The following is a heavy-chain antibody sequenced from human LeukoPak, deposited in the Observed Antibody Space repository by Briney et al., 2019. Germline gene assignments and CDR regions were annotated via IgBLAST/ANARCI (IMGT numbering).Heavy chain of an antibody. Sequence: SETLSLTCTVSGGSISSYYWSWIRQPPGKGLERIGYIYYSGSTNYNPSLKSRVTISVDTSKNQFSLKLSSVTAADTAVYYCARHPRKGGYYFDYWGQGTLVTVSS. CDR2: IYYSGST. J-gene: IGHJ4*02. CDR1: GGSISSYY. CDR3: ARHPRKGGYYFDY. V-gene: IGHV4-59*08. D-gene: IGHD1-14*01.